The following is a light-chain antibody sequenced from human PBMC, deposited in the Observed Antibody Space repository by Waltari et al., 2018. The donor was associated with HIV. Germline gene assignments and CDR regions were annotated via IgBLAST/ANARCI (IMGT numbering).Light chain of an antibody. CDR3: LLYFGGRRPSWV. Sequence: VVTQEPSLTVSPGGTVTLTCASSTAPVTTSSYASWFQQSPGQAPRPLTSTGNKRHSGPPDHFSGSLHGDKAALTLFGVQAEDEADYYCLLYFGGRRPSWVVGGGTRLTVL. CDR1: TAPVTTSSY. J-gene: IGLJ3*02. CDR2: TGN. V-gene: IGLV7-43*01.